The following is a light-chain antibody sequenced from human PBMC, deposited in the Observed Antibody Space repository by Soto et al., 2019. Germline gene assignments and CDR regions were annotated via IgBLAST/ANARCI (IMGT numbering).Light chain of an antibody. CDR2: DAS. CDR3: KQYAGSLYT. Sequence: EIVLTQSPGTLSLSPGEGATLSCRASQSIYTKLAWYQKKSGQAPRLLIYDASTRAYGIQDRFSGSGSGTDFSLTISRLEPEDFAVYYCKQYAGSLYTFAQGTKVDIK. V-gene: IGKV3-20*01. CDR1: QSIYTK. J-gene: IGKJ2*01.